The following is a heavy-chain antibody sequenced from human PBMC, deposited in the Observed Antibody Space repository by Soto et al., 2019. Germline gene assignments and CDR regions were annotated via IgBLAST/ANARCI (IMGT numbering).Heavy chain of an antibody. CDR1: GYTFTSYA. Sequence: ASVKVSCKASGYTFTSYAMHWVRQAPGQRLEWMGWINAGNGNTKYSQKIQGRVTITRDTSASTAYIKLSRLRSEDTAVYYCARRWLRSGGFDYWGQGTLVTVSS. CDR3: ARRWLRSGGFDY. J-gene: IGHJ4*02. CDR2: INAGNGNT. D-gene: IGHD5-12*01. V-gene: IGHV1-3*01.